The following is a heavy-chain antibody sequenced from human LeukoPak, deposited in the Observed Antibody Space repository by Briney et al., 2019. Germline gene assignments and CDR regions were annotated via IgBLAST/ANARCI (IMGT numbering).Heavy chain of an antibody. D-gene: IGHD3-22*01. CDR3: ARNYYDSGGDAFDI. J-gene: IGHJ3*02. CDR1: GGSISSYY. V-gene: IGHV4-4*07. Sequence: PSETLSLTCTVSGGSISSYYWSWIRQPAGKGLEWIGRIYNSGSTTYNPSLKSRVTMSVDTSKNQFSLKLSSVTAADTAVYYCARNYYDSGGDAFDIWGQGTMVTVSS. CDR2: IYNSGST.